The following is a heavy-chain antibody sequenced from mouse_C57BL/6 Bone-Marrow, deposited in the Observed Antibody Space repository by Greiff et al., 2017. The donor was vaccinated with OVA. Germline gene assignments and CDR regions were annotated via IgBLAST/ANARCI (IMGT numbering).Heavy chain of an antibody. CDR1: GFTFSSYA. J-gene: IGHJ3*01. V-gene: IGHV5-4*01. CDR3: ARDPVLLRCSWFAY. D-gene: IGHD1-1*01. Sequence: EVKLVESGGGLVKPGGSLKLSCAASGFTFSSYAMSWVRQTPEKRLEWVATIREGGRKSKDGDNVKGRFTISRDNAKNNLYLQMSHLKSEDTAMYYCARDPVLLRCSWFAYWGQGTLVTVSA. CDR2: IREGGRKS.